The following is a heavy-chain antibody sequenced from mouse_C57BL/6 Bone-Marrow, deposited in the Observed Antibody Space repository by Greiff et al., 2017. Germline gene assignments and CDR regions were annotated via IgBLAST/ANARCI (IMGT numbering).Heavy chain of an antibody. CDR2: SRNKANDYTT. J-gene: IGHJ3*01. V-gene: IGHV7-1*01. CDR1: GFTFSDFY. D-gene: IGHD4-1*01. CDR3: ARDTNWSWFAY. Sequence: DVHLVESGGGLVQSGRSLRLSCATSGFTFSDFYMEWVRQAPGKGLEWIAASRNKANDYTTEYSASVKGRFIVSRDTSQSILYLQMNALRAEDTAIYYCARDTNWSWFAYWGQGTLVTVSA.